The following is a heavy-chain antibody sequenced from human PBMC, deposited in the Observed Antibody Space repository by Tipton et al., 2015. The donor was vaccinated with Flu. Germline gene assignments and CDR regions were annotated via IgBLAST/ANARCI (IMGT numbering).Heavy chain of an antibody. CDR1: GYSISSGYY. CDR2: NYHSGRT. CDR3: WRDTVDSKGGIAVAYDY. V-gene: IGHV4-38-2*02. Sequence: TLSLTCAVSGYSISSGYYWGWIRQPPGKGLGWIGSNYHSGRTSYNPSLKSRVTISVDTSKNHFSLRLSSVTAADAAGDYWWRDTVDSKGGIAVAYDYWGQGILVTVSS. D-gene: IGHD6-19*01. J-gene: IGHJ4*02.